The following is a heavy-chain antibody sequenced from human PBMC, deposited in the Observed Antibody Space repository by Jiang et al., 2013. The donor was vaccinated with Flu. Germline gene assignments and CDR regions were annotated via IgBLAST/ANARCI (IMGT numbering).Heavy chain of an antibody. V-gene: IGHV4-59*01. CDR3: ARGGWSLDY. Sequence: GSGLVKPSETLSLTCTVSGGSISNFYWSWIRQPPGKGLEWIGYIYYSGSTNYNPSLKSRVTMSVDTSENQFSLKLNSVTAADTAVYYCARGGWSLDYWGQGYVVTVSS. D-gene: IGHD2-15*01. CDR2: IYYSGST. CDR1: GGSISNFY. J-gene: IGHJ4*02.